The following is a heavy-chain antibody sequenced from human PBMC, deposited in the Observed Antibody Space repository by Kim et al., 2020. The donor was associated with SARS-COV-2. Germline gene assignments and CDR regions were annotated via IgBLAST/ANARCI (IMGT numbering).Heavy chain of an antibody. CDR3: ARERRSGTYYYFDY. V-gene: IGHV4-59*01. Sequence: NPSLKSRLTISVDTSKTQFSLNLSSVTAADTAVYYCARERRSGTYYYFDYWGQGTLVTVSS. D-gene: IGHD1-26*01. J-gene: IGHJ4*02.